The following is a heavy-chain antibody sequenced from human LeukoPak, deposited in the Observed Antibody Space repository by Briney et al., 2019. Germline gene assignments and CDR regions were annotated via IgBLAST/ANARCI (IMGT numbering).Heavy chain of an antibody. CDR2: MNPNSGNT. V-gene: IGHV1-8*03. CDR1: GYTFTSYD. D-gene: IGHD3-22*01. Sequence: ASVKVSCKASGYTFTSYDINWVRQATGQGLEWMGWMNPNSGNTGYAQKFQGRVTITRNTSISTAYMELSSLRSEDTAVYYCARGRPNYDSSGYYYFDYWGQGTLVTVSS. J-gene: IGHJ4*02. CDR3: ARGRPNYDSSGYYYFDY.